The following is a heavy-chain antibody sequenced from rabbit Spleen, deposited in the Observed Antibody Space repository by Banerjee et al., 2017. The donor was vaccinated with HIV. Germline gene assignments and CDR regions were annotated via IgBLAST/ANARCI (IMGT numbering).Heavy chain of an antibody. J-gene: IGHJ2*01. CDR2: IDTNDGDT. Sequence: QEQLVESGGGLVTPGASLTLICTASGFSFSSGYDMSWVRQAPGKGLEWIACIDTNDGDTDYANWPKGRFTISKTSSTTVTLQMTSLTAADTATYFCARNYVNALDPWGQGTLVTVS. D-gene: IGHD1-1*01. V-gene: IGHV1S45*01. CDR1: GFSFSSGYD. CDR3: ARNYVNALDP.